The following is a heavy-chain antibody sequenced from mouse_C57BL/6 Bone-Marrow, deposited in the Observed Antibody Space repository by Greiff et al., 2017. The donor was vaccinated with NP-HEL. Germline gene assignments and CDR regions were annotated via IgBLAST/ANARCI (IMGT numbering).Heavy chain of an antibody. CDR1: GYSFTGYY. J-gene: IGHJ4*01. Sequence: VQLQQSGPELVKPGASVKISCKASGYSFTGYYMNWVKQSPEKSLEWIGEITPSTGGTTYNQKFKAKATLTVDKSSSTAYMQLKSLTSEDSAVYYCARWRSAMDYWGQGTSVTVSS. CDR3: ARWRSAMDY. V-gene: IGHV1-42*01. CDR2: ITPSTGGT.